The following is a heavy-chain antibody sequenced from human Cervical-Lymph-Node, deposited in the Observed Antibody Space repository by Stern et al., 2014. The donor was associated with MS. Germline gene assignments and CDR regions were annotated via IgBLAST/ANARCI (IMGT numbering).Heavy chain of an antibody. CDR2: IYDSGST. Sequence: QVQLQESGPGLVKPSETLSLTCTVSGGSISSYYWSWIRQPPGKGLEWIGYIYDSGSTNYNPSLKSRVTISIDTSKNQFSLKLSSVTAADTAVYYCARLEQWLNAFDIWGQGTMVTVSS. CDR1: GGSISSYY. CDR3: ARLEQWLNAFDI. J-gene: IGHJ3*02. V-gene: IGHV4-59*01. D-gene: IGHD6-19*01.